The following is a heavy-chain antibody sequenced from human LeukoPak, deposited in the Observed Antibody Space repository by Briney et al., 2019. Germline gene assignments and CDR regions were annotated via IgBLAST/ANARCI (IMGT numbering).Heavy chain of an antibody. D-gene: IGHD2-21*02. J-gene: IGHJ4*02. CDR3: ARDRGGGDWKYYFDY. Sequence: SQTLSLTCTVSGGSISSGGYYWSWIRQHPGKGLEWIGYIYYSGSTYYNPSLKSRVTISVATSKNQFSLQLSSVTAADTAVYYCARDRGGGDWKYYFDYWGQGTLVTVSS. CDR1: GGSISSGGYY. V-gene: IGHV4-31*03. CDR2: IYYSGST.